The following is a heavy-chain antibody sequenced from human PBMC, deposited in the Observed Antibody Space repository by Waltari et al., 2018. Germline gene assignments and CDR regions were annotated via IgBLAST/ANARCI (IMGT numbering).Heavy chain of an antibody. V-gene: IGHV3-23*01. CDR1: GFTFSTYA. CDR2: ITVSDTT. CDR3: AKPFYNWDDPLVS. Sequence: QLLASGAGLVQPGGSLRLACGVSGFTFSTYAINWVRRAPGAGLQWVAAITVSDTTYHADSVKGRFTISRDTFSDTVYLQMNSLRADDTAVYYCAKPFYNWDDPLVSWGQGTLVTVSS. J-gene: IGHJ5*02. D-gene: IGHD1-20*01.